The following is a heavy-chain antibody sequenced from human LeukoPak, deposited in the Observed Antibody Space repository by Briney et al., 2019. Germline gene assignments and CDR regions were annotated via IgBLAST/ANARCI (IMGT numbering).Heavy chain of an antibody. V-gene: IGHV3-23*01. CDR2: ISGSGGST. CDR1: GFTFTSYA. CDR3: AKSVSNRPQYYFDY. J-gene: IGHJ4*02. Sequence: GGSLRLSCAASGFTFTSYAMSWVRQAPGKGLEWVSAISGSGGSTYYADSVKGRFTIYRDNSKNTLYLQMNSLRAEDTAVYYCAKSVSNRPQYYFDYWGQGTLVTVSS. D-gene: IGHD1-14*01.